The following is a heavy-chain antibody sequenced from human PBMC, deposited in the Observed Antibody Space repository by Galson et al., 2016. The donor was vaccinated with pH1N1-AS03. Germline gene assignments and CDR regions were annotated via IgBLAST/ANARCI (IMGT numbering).Heavy chain of an antibody. J-gene: IGHJ4*02. CDR3: VRESAISGVVFFNY. D-gene: IGHD3-3*01. CDR1: GYTFTTYG. Sequence: SVKVSCKASGYTFTTYGISWVRQAPGQGLEWMGWISAYYGDTHFAHKFQERVTLPRDTSTATAYMEFRNLRSDDTAVYYCVRESAISGVVFFNYWGQGTLVTVSS. CDR2: ISAYYGDT. V-gene: IGHV1-18*01.